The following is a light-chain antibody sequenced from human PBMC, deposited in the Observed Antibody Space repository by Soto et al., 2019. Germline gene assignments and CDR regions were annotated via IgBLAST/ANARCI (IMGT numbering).Light chain of an antibody. CDR2: EVS. Sequence: QSALTQPPSASGSPGQSVTISCTGTSSDVGDNYVSWYQQHPGKAPRLLIYEVSQRPSGVPDRFSGSKSANTASLTVSGLQPEDEADYYCSSYAGTNNLLYVFGTGTKLTVL. CDR3: SSYAGTNNLLYV. CDR1: SSDVGDNY. V-gene: IGLV2-8*01. J-gene: IGLJ1*01.